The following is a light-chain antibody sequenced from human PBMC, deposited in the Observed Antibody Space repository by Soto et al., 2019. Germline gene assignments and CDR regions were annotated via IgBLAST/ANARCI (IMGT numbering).Light chain of an antibody. CDR2: EVS. J-gene: IGLJ2*01. V-gene: IGLV2-8*01. CDR1: SSDVGGYNY. Sequence: QSVLTQPPSASGSPGQSVTISCTGTSSDVGGYNYVSWYQQHPGKAPKLMISEVSKRPAGVPDRFSGYKSGNTASLTVSGLEAEDEADYYCSSFAGNNNLVFGGGTKLTVL. CDR3: SSFAGNNNLV.